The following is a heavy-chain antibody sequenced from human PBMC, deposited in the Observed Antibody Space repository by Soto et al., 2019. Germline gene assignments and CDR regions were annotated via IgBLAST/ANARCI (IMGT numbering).Heavy chain of an antibody. J-gene: IGHJ5*02. V-gene: IGHV2-5*02. CDR3: AHRRAFYYGSGSNWFDP. CDR2: IYWDDDK. D-gene: IGHD3-10*01. CDR1: GFSLSTSGVG. Sequence: SGPTLVNPTQTLTLTCTFSGFSLSTSGVGVGWIRQPPGKALEWLALIYWDDDKRYSLSPKSRLTITKDTSKNQVVLTMTNMDPVDTAIYYCAHRRAFYYGSGSNWFDPWGQGTLVTVSS.